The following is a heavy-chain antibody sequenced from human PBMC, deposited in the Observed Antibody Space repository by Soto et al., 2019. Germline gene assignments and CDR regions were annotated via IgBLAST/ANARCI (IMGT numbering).Heavy chain of an antibody. Sequence: QVQLVQSGAEVKKPGSSVKVSCKASGDTFTTNSLNWVRQAPGQGLEWMGGIIPVVGTTKYAQKYQDRVTITGYKSTNTAYVELSSLRSDDTAVYYCARGLLYATTYLDYWGQGTPVTVSS. CDR1: GDTFTTNS. CDR2: IIPVVGTT. V-gene: IGHV1-69*06. J-gene: IGHJ4*02. D-gene: IGHD2-8*01. CDR3: ARGLLYATTYLDY.